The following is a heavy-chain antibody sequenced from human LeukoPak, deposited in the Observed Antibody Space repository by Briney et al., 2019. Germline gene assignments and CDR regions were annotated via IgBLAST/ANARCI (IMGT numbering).Heavy chain of an antibody. J-gene: IGHJ4*02. CDR3: ARHATGDDC. CDR1: GYSFTRHW. Sequence: GESLKISCKGSGYSFTRHWIGWVRQMPGKGLEWMGNIYPGDSDARYSPSFQGQVTFSADKSISTAYLQWSSLKASDTAMYYCARHATGDDCWGQGTLVIVSS. CDR2: IYPGDSDA. D-gene: IGHD7-27*01. V-gene: IGHV5-51*01.